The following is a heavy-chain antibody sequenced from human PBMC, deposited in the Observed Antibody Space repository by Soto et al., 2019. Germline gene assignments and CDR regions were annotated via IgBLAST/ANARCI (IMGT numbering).Heavy chain of an antibody. Sequence: QVQLVESGGGVVQPGRSLRLSCVTSGFTFSNFGMHWVRQAPGKGLEWVALIWYNGSKKYYSDFVKGRFTISRDDSKNTLYLQMASLTAEDTAVYYCARDLGSTNYYFDYWGLGTLVIVSS. CDR2: IWYNGSKK. CDR3: ARDLGSTNYYFDY. J-gene: IGHJ4*02. V-gene: IGHV3-33*01. CDR1: GFTFSNFG. D-gene: IGHD1-1*01.